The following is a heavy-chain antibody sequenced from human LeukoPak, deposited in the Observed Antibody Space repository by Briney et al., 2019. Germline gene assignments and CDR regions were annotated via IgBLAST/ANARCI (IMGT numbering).Heavy chain of an antibody. CDR1: GGTFSSYT. Sequence: SVKVSCKASGGTFSSYTISWVRQAPGQGLEWMGGIIPIFGTPHYAQTFQGRVTITADESTSTAYMELSSLRSEDTAVYYCVRDEQDSSSWYARWFDPWGQGTLVTVSS. CDR2: IIPIFGTP. J-gene: IGHJ5*02. V-gene: IGHV1-69*01. D-gene: IGHD6-13*01. CDR3: VRDEQDSSSWYARWFDP.